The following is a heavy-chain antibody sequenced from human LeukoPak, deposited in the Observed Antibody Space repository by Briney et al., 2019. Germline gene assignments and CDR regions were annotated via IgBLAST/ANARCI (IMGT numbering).Heavy chain of an antibody. CDR1: GGSFSGYY. CDR2: INHSGST. J-gene: IGHJ6*03. D-gene: IGHD3-9*01. V-gene: IGHV4-34*01. Sequence: SETLSLTCAVYGGSFSGYYWSWIRQPPGKELEWIGEINHSGSTNYNPSLKSRVTISVDTSKNQFSLKLSSVTAADTAVYYCARGGLTSSKGGGYYYYYYMDVWGKGTTVTVSS. CDR3: ARGGLTSSKGGGYYYYYYMDV.